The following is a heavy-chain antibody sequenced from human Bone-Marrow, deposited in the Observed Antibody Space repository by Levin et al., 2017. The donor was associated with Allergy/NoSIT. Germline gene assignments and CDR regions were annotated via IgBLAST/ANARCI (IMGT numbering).Heavy chain of an antibody. Sequence: LSLTCAASGFTFSSYAMSWVRQAPGKGLEWVSAISGSGGSTYYADSVKGRFTISRDNSKNTLYLQMNSLRAEDTAVYYCAKVSSSSLPYYFDYWGQGTLVTVSS. J-gene: IGHJ4*02. CDR1: GFTFSSYA. V-gene: IGHV3-23*01. D-gene: IGHD6-6*01. CDR2: ISGSGGST. CDR3: AKVSSSSLPYYFDY.